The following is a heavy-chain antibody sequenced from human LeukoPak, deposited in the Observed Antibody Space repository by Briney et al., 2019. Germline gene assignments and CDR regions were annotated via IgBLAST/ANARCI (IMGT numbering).Heavy chain of an antibody. CDR3: ARDGSRYFDY. Sequence: GGSLRLSCAASGFTFSSYAMHWVRQAPGKGLEWVAVISYDGSNKYYADSVKGRFTISRDNSKNTLYLQMNSLRAEDTAVYYCARDGSRYFDYWGQGTLVTVSS. J-gene: IGHJ4*02. CDR1: GFTFSSYA. V-gene: IGHV3-30-3*01. CDR2: ISYDGSNK.